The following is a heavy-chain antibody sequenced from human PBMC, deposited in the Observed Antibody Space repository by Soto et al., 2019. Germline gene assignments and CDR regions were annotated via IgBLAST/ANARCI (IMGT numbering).Heavy chain of an antibody. CDR3: CRGGPERRGKSAYYAFDI. CDR1: GFMFSSYD. D-gene: IGHD3-16*01. V-gene: IGHV3-13*01. J-gene: IGHJ3*02. Sequence: EAQLVESGGDLVQPGGFLRLSCAASGFMFSSYDMHWVRQGRGKGLEWVAAIGTAGDTYYLGSVKGRFTISRENDKKAINVQIHQNRVEETGFYFCCRGGPERRGKSAYYAFDIWGQGTVVTVSS. CDR2: IGTAGDT.